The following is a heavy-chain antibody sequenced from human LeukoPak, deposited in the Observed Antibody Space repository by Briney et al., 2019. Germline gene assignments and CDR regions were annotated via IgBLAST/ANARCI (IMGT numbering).Heavy chain of an antibody. CDR3: ARDSPYYYDSSGYFD. D-gene: IGHD3-22*01. CDR2: IYYSGST. V-gene: IGHV4-39*07. Sequence: PSETLSLTCTVSGGSISSSSYYWGWIRQPPGKGLEWIGSIYYSGSTYYNPSLKSRVTISVDTSKNQFSLKLSSVTAADTAVYYCARDSPYYYDSSGYFDWGQGTLVTVSS. CDR1: GGSISSSSYY. J-gene: IGHJ4*02.